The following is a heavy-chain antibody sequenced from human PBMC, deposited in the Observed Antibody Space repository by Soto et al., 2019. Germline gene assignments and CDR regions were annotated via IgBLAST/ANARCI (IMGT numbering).Heavy chain of an antibody. CDR1: GFTFSRYG. J-gene: IGHJ4*02. V-gene: IGHV3-30*18. Sequence: QVQLVESGGGEVQPGRSQRLSCAASGFTFSRYGMHWVRQAPGKGLEWVAVISDDGRNKNYADSVKGRFTISRDNSKNTLHLQMNSLRADDTSVYYCAKGRIEYSSSPTSDNWGQGTLVTVSS. D-gene: IGHD6-6*01. CDR3: AKGRIEYSSSPTSDN. CDR2: ISDDGRNK.